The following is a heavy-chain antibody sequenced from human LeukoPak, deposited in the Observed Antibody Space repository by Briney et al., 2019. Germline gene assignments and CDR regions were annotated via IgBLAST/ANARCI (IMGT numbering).Heavy chain of an antibody. CDR3: ARDSGSGWSFYFDY. D-gene: IGHD6-19*01. CDR2: ISAYNGNT. V-gene: IGHV1-18*01. CDR1: GYTFTSYG. J-gene: IGHJ4*02. Sequence: ASVKVSFKASGYTFTSYGISWVRQAPGQGLEWMGWISAYNGNTNYAQKLQGRVTMTTDTSTSTAYMELRSLRSDDTAVYYCARDSGSGWSFYFDYWGQGTLVTVSS.